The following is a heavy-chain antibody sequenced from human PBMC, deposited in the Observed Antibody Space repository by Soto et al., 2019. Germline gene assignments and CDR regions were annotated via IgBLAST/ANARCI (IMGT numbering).Heavy chain of an antibody. CDR2: ISARGGRS. Sequence: VQLLESGGGLVQPGGSLRLSCAASGFSFSSYAMVWVRRAPGKGLEWVAVISARGGRSYFADSVKGRFTLSRDNSKNVLSLEMNSLRAEDTAIYFCAKGSIEYSASVDNWGQGTLVVVSS. CDR1: GFSFSSYA. D-gene: IGHD5-12*01. CDR3: AKGSIEYSASVDN. J-gene: IGHJ4*02. V-gene: IGHV3-23*01.